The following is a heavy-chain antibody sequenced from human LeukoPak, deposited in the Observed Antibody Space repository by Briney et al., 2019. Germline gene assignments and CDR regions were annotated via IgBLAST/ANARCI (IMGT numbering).Heavy chain of an antibody. V-gene: IGHV3-30*04. CDR3: ARGTYYYGSSGYYSGGLGY. D-gene: IGHD3-22*01. CDR2: ISNDGSDK. Sequence: GGSLRLSCAASGFTFSNFAMHWVRQAPGKRLECVAVISNDGSDKYYPDSVKGRFTISRDNSENTLYLQMNSLRAEDTAVYYCARGTYYYGSSGYYSGGLGYWGQGTLVTVSS. CDR1: GFTFSNFA. J-gene: IGHJ4*02.